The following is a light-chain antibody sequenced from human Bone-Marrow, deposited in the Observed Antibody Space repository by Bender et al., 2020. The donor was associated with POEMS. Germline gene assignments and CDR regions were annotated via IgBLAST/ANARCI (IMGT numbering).Light chain of an antibody. CDR2: EVS. V-gene: IGLV2-23*02. J-gene: IGLJ2*01. Sequence: QSALTQPASVSGSPGQSITISCTGTSSDIGFYNLVSWYQQHPGNVPKLIIYEVSKRPSGVSNRFSGSKSGNTASLTISGLQAEDEADYYCCSYTGTTIGTLVIFGGGTKLTVL. CDR3: CSYTGTTIGTLVI. CDR1: SSDIGFYNL.